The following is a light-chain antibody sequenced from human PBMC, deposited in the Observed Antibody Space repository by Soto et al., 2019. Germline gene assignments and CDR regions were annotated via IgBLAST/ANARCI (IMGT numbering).Light chain of an antibody. V-gene: IGKV3-20*01. J-gene: IGKJ4*02. CDR3: QQFGTSPPVT. Sequence: EIVLTQSPGTLSLSPGETATLSCRARQTVRSTYFAWYQQKPGQAPRLLIYGASTRATGIPDRFSSSGSGTDFTLTISRLEPEDFAVYYCQQFGTSPPVTFGGGTKVE. CDR1: QTVRSTY. CDR2: GAS.